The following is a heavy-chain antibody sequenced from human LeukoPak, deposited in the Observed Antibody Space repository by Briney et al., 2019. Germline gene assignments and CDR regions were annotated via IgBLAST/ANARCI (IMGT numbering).Heavy chain of an antibody. CDR1: GYTFTRNG. J-gene: IGHJ5*02. CDR3: ARGLYSSGWYPYNWFDP. V-gene: IGHV1-18*04. CDR2: ISVHNDER. D-gene: IGHD6-19*01. Sequence: ASVKVSRKASGYTFTRNGISWVRQAPGQGLEWMGWISVHNDERNYAQNFQGRVTMTTETSTSTAYMELRNLTSDDTAVYYCARGLYSSGWYPYNWFDPWGQGTLVIVSS.